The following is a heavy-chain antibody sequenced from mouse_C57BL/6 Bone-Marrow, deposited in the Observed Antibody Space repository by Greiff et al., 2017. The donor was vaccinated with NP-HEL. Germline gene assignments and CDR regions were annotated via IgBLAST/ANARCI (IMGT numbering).Heavy chain of an antibody. D-gene: IGHD1-1*01. V-gene: IGHV1-52*01. CDR3: ARLGPGSSYPYWYFDV. CDR2: IDPSDSET. Sequence: QVQLQQPGAELVRPGSSVKLSCKASGYTFTSYWMHWVKQRPIQGLEWIGNIDPSDSETHYNQKFKDKATLTVDKSSSTAYMQLSSLTSEDSAVYYGARLGPGSSYPYWYFDVWGTGTTVTVSS. CDR1: GYTFTSYW. J-gene: IGHJ1*03.